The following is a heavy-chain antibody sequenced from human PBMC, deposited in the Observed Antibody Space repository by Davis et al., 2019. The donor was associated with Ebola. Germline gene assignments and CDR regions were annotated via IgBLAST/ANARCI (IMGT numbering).Heavy chain of an antibody. Sequence: PSETLSLTCTVSGGSISSGGYYWSWIRQPPGKGLEWIGEINHSGSTNYNPSLKSRVTISVDTSKNQFSLKLSSVTAADTAVYYCVSQGTFDIWGQGTMVTVSS. CDR1: GGSISSGGYY. CDR3: VSQGTFDI. CDR2: INHSGST. J-gene: IGHJ3*02. D-gene: IGHD6-13*01. V-gene: IGHV4-39*01.